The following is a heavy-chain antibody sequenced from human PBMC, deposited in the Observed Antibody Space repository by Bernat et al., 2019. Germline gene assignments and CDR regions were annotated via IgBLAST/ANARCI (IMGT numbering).Heavy chain of an antibody. CDR3: ARGPINIGYSSSSIRYFDL. V-gene: IGHV1-2*02. Sequence: QVQLVQSGAEVKKPGASVKVSCKASGYTFTGYYMHWVRQAPGQGLEWMGWINPNIGGTNYAQKFQGRVTMTRDTSISTAYMELSRLTSDDTAVYYCARGPINIGYSSSSIRYFDLWGRGTLVTVSS. CDR2: INPNIGGT. D-gene: IGHD6-6*01. J-gene: IGHJ2*01. CDR1: GYTFTGYY.